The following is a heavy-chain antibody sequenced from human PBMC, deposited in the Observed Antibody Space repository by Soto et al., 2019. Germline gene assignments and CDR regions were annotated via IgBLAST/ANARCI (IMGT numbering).Heavy chain of an antibody. D-gene: IGHD3-16*01. CDR2: LYTDNTA. J-gene: IGHJ4*02. CDR3: ARVDTLYAEVDH. V-gene: IGHV3-66*01. CDR1: GFSVSGVY. Sequence: EVQLVESGGDLVQPGGSLRLSCAVSGFSVSGVYMTWVRQVPGKGLEWISLLYTDNTAYYADSVKGRFTISKDSSKDTLFHQMNGLRAEDTAVYYCARVDTLYAEVDHWGQGTLVTVSS.